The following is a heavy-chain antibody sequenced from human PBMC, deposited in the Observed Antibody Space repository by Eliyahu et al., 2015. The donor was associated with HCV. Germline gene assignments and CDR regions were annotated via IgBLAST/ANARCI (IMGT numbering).Heavy chain of an antibody. Sequence: QVQLQESGPGLVKPSETLSLTCTVSGGSISSYYWNWIRQPPGKGLEWIGYIYYSGSTNYNPSLKSRVTTSVDTSKNQFSLKLSSVTAADTAVYYCARESDPSIAARSVGGAGWFDPWGQGTLVTVSS. CDR3: ARESDPSIAARSVGGAGWFDP. J-gene: IGHJ5*02. CDR2: IYYSGST. D-gene: IGHD6-6*01. V-gene: IGHV4-59*01. CDR1: GGSISSYY.